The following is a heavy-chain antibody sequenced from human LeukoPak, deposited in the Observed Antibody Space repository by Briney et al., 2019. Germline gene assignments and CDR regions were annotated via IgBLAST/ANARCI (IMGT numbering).Heavy chain of an antibody. V-gene: IGHV1-18*01. CDR3: ARADYYDSSGPKYYFDY. D-gene: IGHD3-22*01. CDR2: IIAYNGNT. CDR1: GYTFTSYG. Sequence: ASVKVSCKASGYTFTSYGISWVRQAPGQGLEWMGWIIAYNGNTNYAQKLQGRVTMTTDTSTSTAYMELRSLRSDDTAVYYCARADYYDSSGPKYYFDYWGQGTLVTVSS. J-gene: IGHJ4*02.